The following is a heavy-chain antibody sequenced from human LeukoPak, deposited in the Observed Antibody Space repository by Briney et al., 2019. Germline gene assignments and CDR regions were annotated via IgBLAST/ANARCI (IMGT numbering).Heavy chain of an antibody. D-gene: IGHD1-26*01. CDR3: ATDGGKHNFDY. CDR1: GFGFSVYY. CDR2: IILNDGRT. J-gene: IGHJ4*02. V-gene: IGHV1-2*06. Sequence: ASVKVSCKASGFGFSVYYLHWVRQAPGQGLEWMGRIILNDGRTKYAQRFEGRVSMTRDTSISTAYMELIMQTSDDTAVYYCATDGGKHNFDYWGQGTLVTPSS.